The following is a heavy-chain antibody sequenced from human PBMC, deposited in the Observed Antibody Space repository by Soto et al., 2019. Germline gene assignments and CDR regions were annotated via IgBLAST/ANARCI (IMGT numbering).Heavy chain of an antibody. CDR1: GGSISSGDYY. Sequence: QVQLQESGPGLVKPSQTLSLTCTVSGGSISSGDYYWSWIRQPPGKGLEWIGYIYYSGSTYYNPSLKSRVTISVDTSKNQFSLKLSSVTAADTAVYYGASDQVFIDYYDSSGYYNYVDYWGQGTLVTVSS. J-gene: IGHJ4*02. V-gene: IGHV4-30-4*01. CDR2: IYYSGST. CDR3: ASDQVFIDYYDSSGYYNYVDY. D-gene: IGHD3-22*01.